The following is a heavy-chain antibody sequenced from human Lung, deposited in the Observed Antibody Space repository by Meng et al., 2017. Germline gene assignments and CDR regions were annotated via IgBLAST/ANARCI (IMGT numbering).Heavy chain of an antibody. CDR3: ARGPTTMAHDFDY. CDR1: GGSFSDYY. J-gene: IGHJ4*02. D-gene: IGHD4-11*01. Sequence: VQLTQGGAGLLKPSETRSLPCVVSGGSFSDYYWSWFRQPPGKGLEWIGEINHSGSTNYNPSLESRATISVDTSQNNLSLKLSSVTAADSAVYYCARGPTTMAHDFDYWGQGTLVTVSS. CDR2: INHSGST. V-gene: IGHV4-34*01.